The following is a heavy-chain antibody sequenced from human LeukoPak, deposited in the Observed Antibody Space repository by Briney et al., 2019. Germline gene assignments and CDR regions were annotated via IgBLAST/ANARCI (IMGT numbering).Heavy chain of an antibody. J-gene: IGHJ6*03. CDR2: INHSGST. CDR3: ARHATAGYYYYYMDV. D-gene: IGHD6-13*01. V-gene: IGHV4-34*01. Sequence: SETLSLTCAVYGGSFSGYYWSWIRHPPGKGLEWSGEINHSGSTNYNPSLKSRVTISVDTSRNQFSLKLSSVTAADTAVYYCARHATAGYYYYYMDVWGKGTTVTISS. CDR1: GGSFSGYY.